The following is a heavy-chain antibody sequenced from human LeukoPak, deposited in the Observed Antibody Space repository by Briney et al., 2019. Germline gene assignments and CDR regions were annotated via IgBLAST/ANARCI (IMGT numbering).Heavy chain of an antibody. J-gene: IGHJ3*02. CDR2: IRYDGSNK. CDR1: GFTFSSYG. Sequence: GGSLRLSCAASGFTFSSYGMHWVRQAPGKGLEWVAFIRYDGSNKYYADSVKGRFTISRDNSKNTLYLQMNSLRAEDTAVYYCAKGTLPYCGGDCYPEDAFDIWGQGTMVTVSS. CDR3: AKGTLPYCGGDCYPEDAFDI. V-gene: IGHV3-30*02. D-gene: IGHD2-21*02.